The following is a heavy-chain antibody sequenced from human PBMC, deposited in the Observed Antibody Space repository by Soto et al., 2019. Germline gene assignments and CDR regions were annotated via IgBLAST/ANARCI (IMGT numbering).Heavy chain of an antibody. D-gene: IGHD6-6*01. Sequence: PLETPFLTCAVYGGAVSGFYWSWVRQPPGEGLEWIGEINRSGSTNYNPSLKSRVTISVDTSKNQFSLKLSSVTAADTAVYYCGRESGIAARLGYYYYMDVWGKGTTVTVSS. J-gene: IGHJ6*03. CDR2: INRSGST. V-gene: IGHV4-34*01. CDR1: GGAVSGFY. CDR3: GRESGIAARLGYYYYMDV.